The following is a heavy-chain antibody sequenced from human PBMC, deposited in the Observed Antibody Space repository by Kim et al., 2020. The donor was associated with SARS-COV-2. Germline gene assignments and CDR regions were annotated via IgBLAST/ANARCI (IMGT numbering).Heavy chain of an antibody. V-gene: IGHV4-31*03. J-gene: IGHJ5*02. CDR1: GGSISSGGYY. CDR2: IYYSGST. D-gene: IGHD3-9*01. Sequence: SETLSLTCTVSGGSISSGGYYWSWIRQHPGKGLEWIGYIYYSGSTYYNPSLKSRVTISVDTSKNQFSLKLSSVTAADTAVYYCARERGERYFEKAWFDPWGQGTLVTVSS. CDR3: ARERGERYFEKAWFDP.